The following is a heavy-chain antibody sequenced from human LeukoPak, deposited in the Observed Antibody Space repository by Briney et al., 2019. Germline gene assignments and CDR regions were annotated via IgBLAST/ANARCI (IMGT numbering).Heavy chain of an antibody. CDR1: GFTFSSYA. CDR2: TSGSGGNT. D-gene: IGHD6-19*01. Sequence: GGSLRLSCAASGFTFSSYAMSWVRQAPGKGLEWVSATSGSGGNTYYADSVKGRFTISRDNSKNTLYLQMNSLRAEDTAVYYCAKGSELGSGLQVDCWGQGTLVTVSS. J-gene: IGHJ4*02. V-gene: IGHV3-23*01. CDR3: AKGSELGSGLQVDC.